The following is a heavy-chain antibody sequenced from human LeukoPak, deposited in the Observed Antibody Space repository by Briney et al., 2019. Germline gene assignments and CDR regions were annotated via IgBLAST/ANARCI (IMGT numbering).Heavy chain of an antibody. Sequence: SQTLSLTCSVSGGFITSGGYYWNWVRQLPENGLEWLRSNSDSSYSYYNPSLKSRLTISADTSKNQFSLEMTSVTAADTAVYYCAKFRSDAFDIWAQGTMVTVSS. V-gene: IGHV4-31*03. CDR1: GGFITSGGYY. CDR2: NSDSSYS. J-gene: IGHJ3*02. CDR3: AKFRSDAFDI.